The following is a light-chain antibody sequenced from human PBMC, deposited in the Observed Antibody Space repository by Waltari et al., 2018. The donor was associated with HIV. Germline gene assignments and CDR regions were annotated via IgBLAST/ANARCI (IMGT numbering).Light chain of an antibody. CDR1: SGSVSSVYY. J-gene: IGLJ3*02. Sequence: QTVVTQEPSFSVSPGGTITLTCGLSSGSVSSVYYPSWYQQTTGQPPRTLIYDTASRSSGGPERFSGTIVGNKAALTITGAQSEDESDYYCLLYMASGRVFGGGTRLTVL. CDR3: LLYMASGRV. V-gene: IGLV8-61*01. CDR2: DTA.